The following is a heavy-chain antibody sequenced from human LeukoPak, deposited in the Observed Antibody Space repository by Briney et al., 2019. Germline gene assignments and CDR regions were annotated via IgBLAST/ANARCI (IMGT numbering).Heavy chain of an antibody. D-gene: IGHD3-16*01. CDR1: GGSIGSSSYY. V-gene: IGHV4-39*07. Sequence: SETLSLTCTVSGGSIGSSSYYWGWIRQPPGKGLEWIGSIYYSGSTYYNPSLKSRVTISVDTSKNQFSLKLSSVTAADTAVYYCARTYVANSFDIWGQGTMVTVSS. CDR3: ARTYVANSFDI. J-gene: IGHJ3*02. CDR2: IYYSGST.